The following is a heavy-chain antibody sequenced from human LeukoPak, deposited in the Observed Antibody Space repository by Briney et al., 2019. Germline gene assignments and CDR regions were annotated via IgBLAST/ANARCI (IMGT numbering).Heavy chain of an antibody. CDR3: ARDDASTARASGMDV. Sequence: GGSLRLCCAASGFTFSAYDMNWVRQATGKGLEWVSYISRDSAFVYYADSAKGRLTISRDNAKNSLYLQMESLRGEDTAVYYCARDDASTARASGMDVWGIGTTVTVSS. CDR2: ISRDSAFV. D-gene: IGHD6-6*01. J-gene: IGHJ6*04. V-gene: IGHV3-21*01. CDR1: GFTFSAYD.